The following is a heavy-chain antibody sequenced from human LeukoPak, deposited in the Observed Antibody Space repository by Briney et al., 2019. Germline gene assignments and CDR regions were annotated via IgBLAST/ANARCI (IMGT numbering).Heavy chain of an antibody. Sequence: GASVKVSCKASGYTFSNYGINWVRQAPRQGLEWMGWISAYNDDTNYAQKLQGRVTMTEDTSTDTAYMELSSLRSEDTAVYYCATSYFDYWGQGTLVTVSS. CDR2: ISAYNDDT. CDR1: GYTFSNYG. D-gene: IGHD1/OR15-1a*01. V-gene: IGHV1-18*01. J-gene: IGHJ4*02. CDR3: ATSYFDY.